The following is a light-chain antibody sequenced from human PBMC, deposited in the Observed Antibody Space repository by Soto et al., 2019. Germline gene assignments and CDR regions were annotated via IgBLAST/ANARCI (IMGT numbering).Light chain of an antibody. CDR3: QHYDSSPPYT. J-gene: IGKJ2*01. CDR2: AAS. CDR1: QDVSSY. V-gene: IGKV1-NL1*01. Sequence: IQMTQSPSSLSAAVGDRVTITCRASQDVSSYLVWYQQKPGRAPELLIYAASTRATGIPDRFSGSGSATDFTLTISRLEPEDSAVYYCQHYDSSPPYTFGQGTKLEIK.